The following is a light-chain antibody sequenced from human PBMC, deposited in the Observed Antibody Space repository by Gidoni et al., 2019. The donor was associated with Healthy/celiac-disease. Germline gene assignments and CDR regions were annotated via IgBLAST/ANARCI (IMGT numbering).Light chain of an antibody. CDR3: QQYNSYPPA. J-gene: IGKJ5*01. Sequence: DIQMTHSPSSLSASIGDRVTITCRASQGIRSWLAWYQQKPEKDTKSLIYAAYSLQSGVPSRFSGSGSGTDFTLTISSLQPEDFATYYCQQYNSYPPAFGQGTRLEIK. CDR2: AAY. V-gene: IGKV1D-16*01. CDR1: QGIRSW.